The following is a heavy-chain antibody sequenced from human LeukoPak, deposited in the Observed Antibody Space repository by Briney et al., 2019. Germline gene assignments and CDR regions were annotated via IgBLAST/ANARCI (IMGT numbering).Heavy chain of an antibody. CDR1: GVSISSSNSY. Sequence: SETLSLTCTVSGVSISSSNSYWGWIRQPPGKGLEWIGSIYYSGNTYYNASLKSQVSISIDTSKNQFSLKLSSVTAADTAVYYCARPTYYYDSSGYIFDYWGQGTLVTVSS. V-gene: IGHV4-39*01. CDR3: ARPTYYYDSSGYIFDY. J-gene: IGHJ4*02. D-gene: IGHD3-22*01. CDR2: IYYSGNT.